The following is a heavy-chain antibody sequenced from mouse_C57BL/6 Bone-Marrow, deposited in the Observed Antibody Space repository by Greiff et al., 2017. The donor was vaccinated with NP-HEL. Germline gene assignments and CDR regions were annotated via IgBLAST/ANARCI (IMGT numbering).Heavy chain of an antibody. CDR3: AKMGDYDWYFDY. CDR2: ICSGGST. J-gene: IGHJ2*01. Sequence: VQLQQSGPGLVQPSQSLSITCTVSGFSLTSYGVHWVRQSPGKGLEWLGVICSGGSTDYYAAFMSRLSTTKDNTTSQVFFKMNSLQADDTAIYYCAKMGDYDWYFDYWGQGTTLTVSS. CDR1: GFSLTSYG. D-gene: IGHD2-4*01. V-gene: IGHV2-5*01.